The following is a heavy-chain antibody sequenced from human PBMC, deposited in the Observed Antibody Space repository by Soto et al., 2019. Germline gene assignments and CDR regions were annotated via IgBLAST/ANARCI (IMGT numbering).Heavy chain of an antibody. Sequence: QVQLVESGGGVVQPGRSLRLSCAASGFTFSSYGMHWVRQAPGKGLEWVAVMWYDGSNKYYADSVKGRFTISSDNSKNTLYLQMNSLRAENTAVYYCARVPVDYYSYYMDVWGKGTTVTVSS. CDR2: MWYDGSNK. CDR3: ARVPVDYYSYYMDV. CDR1: GFTFSSYG. V-gene: IGHV3-33*01. J-gene: IGHJ6*03.